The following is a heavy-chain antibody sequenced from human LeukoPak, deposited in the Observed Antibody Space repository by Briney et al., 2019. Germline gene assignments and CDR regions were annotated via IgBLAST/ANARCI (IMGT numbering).Heavy chain of an antibody. CDR1: GFTFNNYG. D-gene: IGHD5-18*01. V-gene: IGHV3-30*18. J-gene: IGHJ4*02. Sequence: GGSLRLSCAASGFTFNNYGMHWVRQAPGKGLEWVAVISYDGSNKYYADSVKGRFTISRDNSKNTLYLQMNSLRAEDTAVYYCAKSDTAMVVIDYWGQGTLVTVSS. CDR3: AKSDTAMVVIDY. CDR2: ISYDGSNK.